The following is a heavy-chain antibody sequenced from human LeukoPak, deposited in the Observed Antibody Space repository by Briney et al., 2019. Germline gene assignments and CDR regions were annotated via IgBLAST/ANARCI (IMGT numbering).Heavy chain of an antibody. D-gene: IGHD2-21*02. Sequence: GGSVRLSCAASGFTFRNYVISWVRQAPGKGLEWVSGISGSGVSAYYADSVKGRFTISRDSSKNTVYLQMNSLRAEDTAVYYCAKEAPYCGGACYGVFDYWGQGNLVTVSS. CDR2: ISGSGVSA. J-gene: IGHJ4*02. CDR3: AKEAPYCGGACYGVFDY. V-gene: IGHV3-23*01. CDR1: GFTFRNYV.